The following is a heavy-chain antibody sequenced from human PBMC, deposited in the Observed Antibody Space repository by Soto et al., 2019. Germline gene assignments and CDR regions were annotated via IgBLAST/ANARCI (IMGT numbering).Heavy chain of an antibody. CDR2: ISGSGGST. Sequence: EVQLLESGGGLVQPGGSLRLSCAASGSTFSSFAMGWVRQAPGKGLEWVSAISGSGGSTYYADSVKGRFTISRDNSKNTLFLQMTSLRAEDTAVYYCAKDGVLLWFGGSHFDLWGRGTLVTVSS. J-gene: IGHJ2*01. V-gene: IGHV3-23*01. CDR1: GSTFSSFA. CDR3: AKDGVLLWFGGSHFDL. D-gene: IGHD3-10*01.